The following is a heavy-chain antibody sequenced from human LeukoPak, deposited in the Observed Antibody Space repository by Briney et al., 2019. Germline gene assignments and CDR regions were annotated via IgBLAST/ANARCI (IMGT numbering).Heavy chain of an antibody. Sequence: GGSLRLSCAASGFTFSSYAMHWVRQAPGKGLEWVAVISYDGSNKYYADSVKGRFTISRDNSKNTLYLQMNSLRAEDTAVYYCEVIYDAFDIWGQGTMVTVSS. CDR1: GFTFSSYA. D-gene: IGHD3-22*01. CDR2: ISYDGSNK. J-gene: IGHJ3*02. V-gene: IGHV3-30*04. CDR3: EVIYDAFDI.